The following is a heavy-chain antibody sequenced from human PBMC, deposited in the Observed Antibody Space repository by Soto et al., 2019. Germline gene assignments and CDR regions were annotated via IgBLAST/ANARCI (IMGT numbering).Heavy chain of an antibody. D-gene: IGHD6-6*01. CDR1: GYSFTSYW. V-gene: IGHV5-51*01. CDR3: ARRCGSSSFFNYYLMDV. Sequence: PGESLKISCKGSGYSFTSYWIGWVRQMPGKGLEWMGIIYPGDSDTRYSPSFQGQVTISADKSISTAYLQWGSLKASDTAMYYCARRCGSSSFFNYYLMDVWGKGTTVTGSS. CDR2: IYPGDSDT. J-gene: IGHJ6*03.